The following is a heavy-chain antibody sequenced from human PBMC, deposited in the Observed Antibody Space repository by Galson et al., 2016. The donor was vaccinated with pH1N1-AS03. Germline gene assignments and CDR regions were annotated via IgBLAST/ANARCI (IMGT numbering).Heavy chain of an antibody. Sequence: SLRLSCAASGFTFSDYYMSWIRQAPGKGLEWVPCITSSGSTGTTIYYADPVKGRFTIPRDNAKNSLYLQLNSLRAEDTAIYYCARGWYDFWSGYLVDPFDYWGQGALVTVSS. CDR2: ITSSGSTGTTI. V-gene: IGHV3-11*01. CDR3: ARGWYDFWSGYLVDPFDY. J-gene: IGHJ4*02. D-gene: IGHD3-3*01. CDR1: GFTFSDYY.